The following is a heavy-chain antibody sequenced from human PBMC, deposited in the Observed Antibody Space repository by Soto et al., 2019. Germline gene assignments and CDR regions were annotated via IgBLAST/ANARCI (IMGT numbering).Heavy chain of an antibody. CDR3: ARDGFCTSTACRVGNWFDP. V-gene: IGHV4-34*01. CDR2: INHRGST. J-gene: IGHJ5*02. D-gene: IGHD2-2*01. Sequence: SETLSLTCVVYGGSFSGYYWSWIRQSPGKGLEWIGGINHRGSTNYNPSLESRVTIPVDTSKNQFSLKLPSVTAADTAMYYCARDGFCTSTACRVGNWFDPWGQGTLVT. CDR1: GGSFSGYY.